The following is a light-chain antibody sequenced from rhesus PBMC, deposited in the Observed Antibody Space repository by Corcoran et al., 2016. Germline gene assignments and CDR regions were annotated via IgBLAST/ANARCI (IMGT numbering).Light chain of an antibody. CDR3: LQHNSYPLT. J-gene: IGKJ4*01. CDR2: DAS. CDR1: QGISSY. V-gene: IGKV1-28*03. Sequence: DIQMTQSPSSLSASVGDTVTITCRASQGISSYLNWFQQNPGKAPKLLIYDASTLESGVPSRFSGSGSGTDLTLTISSLQPEDFAAYYCLQHNSYPLTFGGGTKVEIK.